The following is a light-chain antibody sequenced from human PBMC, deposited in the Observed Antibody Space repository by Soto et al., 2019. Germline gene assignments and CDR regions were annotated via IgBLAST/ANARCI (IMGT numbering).Light chain of an antibody. CDR1: SGHSTYI. V-gene: IGLV4-60*02. J-gene: IGLJ3*02. Sequence: QSVLTQSSSASASLGSSVKLTCILSSGHSTYITAWHQQQPGKAPRFLMTLDRSGSYNRGSGVPDRFSGSSSGADRYLTISHLQFEDEGDYYCETWYSNTHKVFGGGTKLTVL. CDR2: LDRSGSY. CDR3: ETWYSNTHKV.